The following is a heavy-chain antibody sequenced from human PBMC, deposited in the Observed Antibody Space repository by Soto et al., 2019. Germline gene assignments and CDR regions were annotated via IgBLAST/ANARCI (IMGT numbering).Heavy chain of an antibody. CDR3: ARPLTRSGYYEIFDY. D-gene: IGHD3-22*01. V-gene: IGHV3-21*01. J-gene: IGHJ4*02. CDR2: ISSSSSYI. CDR1: GFTFSSYS. Sequence: GGSLRLSCAASGFTFSSYSMNWVRQAPGKGLEWVSSISSSSSYIYYADSVKGRFTISRDNAKNSLYLQMNSLRAEDTAVYYCARPLTRSGYYEIFDYWSQGTLVTVSS.